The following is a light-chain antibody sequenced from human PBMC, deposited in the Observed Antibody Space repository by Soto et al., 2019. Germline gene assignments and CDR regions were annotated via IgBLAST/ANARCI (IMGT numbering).Light chain of an antibody. Sequence: EIVLTQSPGTLSLSPGERATLSCRASQSINNRYLAWYQQKPGQAPRLLIYGASSRATGIPDRFIGSGSGTDFPLTISRLEPKVFAVYYCQKFGGSPGSTFGPGTKVYS. J-gene: IGKJ3*01. CDR2: GAS. CDR1: QSINNRY. V-gene: IGKV3-20*01. CDR3: QKFGGSPGST.